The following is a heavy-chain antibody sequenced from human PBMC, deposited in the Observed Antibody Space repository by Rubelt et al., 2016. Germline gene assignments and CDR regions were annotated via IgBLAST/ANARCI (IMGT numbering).Heavy chain of an antibody. Sequence: VQLQQWGAGLLKPSETLSLTCAVYGGSFSGYYWSWIRQPPGKGLEWVSVIYSGGSTYYADSVKGRFTISRDNSKNTLYLQMNSLRAEDTAVYYCASRWWQHDYWGQGTLVTVSS. D-gene: IGHD2-15*01. CDR3: ASRWWQHDY. V-gene: IGHV3-53*01. CDR1: GGSFSGYY. J-gene: IGHJ4*02. CDR2: IYSGGST.